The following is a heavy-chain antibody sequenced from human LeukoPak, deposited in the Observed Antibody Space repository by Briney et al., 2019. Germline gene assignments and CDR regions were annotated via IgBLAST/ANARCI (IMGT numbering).Heavy chain of an antibody. V-gene: IGHV4-59*11. CDR2: IYYSVRT. Sequence: SETLSLTCSVSGASISSHYWSWIRQPPGKGLEWIGYIYYSVRTNYNPSLKSRVTISVDMPNNQFSLKMSSVTAADTAVYYCARTGDGYNYYNYYYMDVWGKGTTVTVTS. CDR1: GASISSHY. CDR3: ARTGDGYNYYNYYYMDV. J-gene: IGHJ6*03. D-gene: IGHD5-24*01.